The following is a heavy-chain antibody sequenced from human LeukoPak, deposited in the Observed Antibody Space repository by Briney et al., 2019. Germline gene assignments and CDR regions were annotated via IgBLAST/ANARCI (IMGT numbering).Heavy chain of an antibody. Sequence: GGSLRLSCAASGFTVSSNYMSWVRQAPGKGLVWVSHLNSDGSSPTYADSVKGRFTVSRDNAKNTLYLQLNSLRAEDTAMYYCVRSSLDFWGQGTLVTVSS. CDR2: LNSDGSSP. CDR3: VRSSLDF. J-gene: IGHJ4*02. V-gene: IGHV3-74*01. CDR1: GFTVSSNY.